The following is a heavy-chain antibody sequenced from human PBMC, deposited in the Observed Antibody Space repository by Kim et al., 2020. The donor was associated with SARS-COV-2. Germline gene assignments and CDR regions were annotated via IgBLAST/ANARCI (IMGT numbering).Heavy chain of an antibody. D-gene: IGHD6-19*01. CDR1: GGTFSSYA. CDR2: IIPIFGTA. J-gene: IGHJ4*02. CDR3: ARKSHHRGGWDKWDFDY. V-gene: IGHV1-69*05. Sequence: SVKVSCKASGGTFSSYAISWVRQAPGQGLEWMGGIIPIFGTANYAQKFQGRVTITTDESTSTAYMELSSLRSEDTAVYYCARKSHHRGGWDKWDFDYWGQGTLVTVSS.